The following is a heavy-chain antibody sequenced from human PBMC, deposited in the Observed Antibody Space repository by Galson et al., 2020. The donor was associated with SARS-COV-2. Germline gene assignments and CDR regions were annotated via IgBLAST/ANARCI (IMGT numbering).Heavy chain of an antibody. CDR1: GGSFSGYY. V-gene: IGHV4-34*01. J-gene: IGHJ2*01. D-gene: IGHD4-17*01. CDR3: ARRGGTVTTQHVDL. Sequence: SETLSLTCAVYGGSFSGYYWSWIRQPPGKGLEWIGEINSSGSTNYNPSLKSRVTISVDTSKNHFSLKLSSVTAADTAVYYCARRGGTVTTQHVDLWGRGTLVTVSS. CDR2: INSSGST.